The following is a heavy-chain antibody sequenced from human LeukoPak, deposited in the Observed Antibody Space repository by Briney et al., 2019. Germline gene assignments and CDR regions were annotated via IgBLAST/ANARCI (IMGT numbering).Heavy chain of an antibody. CDR2: IIPILGIA. J-gene: IGHJ4*02. V-gene: IGHV1-69*04. D-gene: IGHD4-17*01. Sequence: SVKVSCKASGGTFSSYAISWVRQAPGQGLEWMGRIIPILGIANYAQKFQGRVTITADKSTSTAYMELSSLRSEDTAVYYCAXXXEXYGDYVGYFDYWGQGTLVTVSS. CDR1: GGTFSSYA. CDR3: AXXXEXYGDYVGYFDY.